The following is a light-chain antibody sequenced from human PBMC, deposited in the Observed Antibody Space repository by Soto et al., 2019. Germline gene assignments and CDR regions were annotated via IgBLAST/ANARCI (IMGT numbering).Light chain of an antibody. V-gene: IGKV1-5*01. Sequence: DIQMTQSPSTLSASVGDRVTITCRASQSISTSLAWYQQKPGKAPKFLIYDASSLESGVPSRFSGSGSGTEFTLTISSLQPEDFAVYYCQQYTEWPPWTFGQGTKVDIK. CDR1: QSISTS. CDR2: DAS. CDR3: QQYTEWPPWT. J-gene: IGKJ1*01.